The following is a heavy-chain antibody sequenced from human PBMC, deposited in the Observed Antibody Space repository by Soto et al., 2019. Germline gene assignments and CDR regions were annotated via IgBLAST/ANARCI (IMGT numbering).Heavy chain of an antibody. D-gene: IGHD2-2*01. CDR2: IYYSGRT. CDR3: ARGRPQKGGYCSSTSCYSYYYYYMDV. Sequence: SETLSLTVTVSDSSISSDYWSWIRQPPGKGLERIGYIYYSGRTNYNPSLKSRVTISVDTSKNQFSLKLSSVTAADTAVYYCARGRPQKGGYCSSTSCYSYYYYYMDVWGKGTTVTVS. V-gene: IGHV4-59*01. CDR1: DSSISSDY. J-gene: IGHJ6*03.